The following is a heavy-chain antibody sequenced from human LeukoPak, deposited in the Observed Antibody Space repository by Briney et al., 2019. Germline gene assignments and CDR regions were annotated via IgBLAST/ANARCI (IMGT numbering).Heavy chain of an antibody. CDR2: ISSSSSYI. Sequence: GGPLRLSCAASGFTFSSYSMNWVRQAPGKGLEWVSSISSSSSYIYYADSVKGRFTIPRDNAKNSLYLQMNSLRAEDTAVYYCARDDIVVVPAAASAEYFQHWGQGTLVTVSS. J-gene: IGHJ1*01. CDR1: GFTFSSYS. V-gene: IGHV3-21*01. CDR3: ARDDIVVVPAAASAEYFQH. D-gene: IGHD2-2*01.